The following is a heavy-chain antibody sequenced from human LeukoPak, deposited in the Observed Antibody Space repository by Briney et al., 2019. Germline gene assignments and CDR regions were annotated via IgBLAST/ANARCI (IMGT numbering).Heavy chain of an antibody. D-gene: IGHD6-13*01. CDR2: ISGSGGST. V-gene: IGHV3-23*01. CDR1: VFTFSTYA. CDR3: AKTYGSSWYGYYFDS. J-gene: IGHJ4*02. Sequence: GGSLRLSCAASVFTFSTYAMSWVRQAPGKGLQWVSAISGSGGSTYYADSVKGRSTISRDNSKNTLYLQMNSLRAEDTAVYYCAKTYGSSWYGYYFDSWGQGTLVTASS.